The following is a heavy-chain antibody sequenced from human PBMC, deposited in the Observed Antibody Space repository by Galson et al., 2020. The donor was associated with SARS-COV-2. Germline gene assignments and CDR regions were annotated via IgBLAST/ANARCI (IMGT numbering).Heavy chain of an antibody. CDR2: ISHSGST. CDR3: ARAYYGSGSFPAFDF. D-gene: IGHD3-10*01. CDR1: GGSISSSNW. Sequence: ASENLSLTCAVSGGSISSSNWWSWVRQPPGTGLEGTGEISHSGSTNYNPSLKSRVTISLDNFNNQFSLKLSSVTAADTALYYCARAYYGSGSFPAFDFWGQGTSVTVSS. V-gene: IGHV4-4*02. J-gene: IGHJ4*02.